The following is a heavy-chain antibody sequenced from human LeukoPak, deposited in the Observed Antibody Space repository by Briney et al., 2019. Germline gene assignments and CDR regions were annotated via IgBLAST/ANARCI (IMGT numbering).Heavy chain of an antibody. Sequence: SETLSLTCTVSGGSISSYYWSWIRQPPGKGLEWIGRIYTSGSTNYNPSLKSRVTMSVDTSKNQFSLKLSSVTAADTAVYYCARGWAGYLNYYYYYYMDVWGKGTTVTISS. D-gene: IGHD3/OR15-3a*01. CDR1: GGSISSYY. CDR3: ARGWAGYLNYYYYYYMDV. CDR2: IYTSGST. J-gene: IGHJ6*03. V-gene: IGHV4-4*07.